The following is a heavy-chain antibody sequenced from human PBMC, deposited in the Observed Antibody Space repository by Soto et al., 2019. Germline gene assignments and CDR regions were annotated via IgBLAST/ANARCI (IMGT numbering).Heavy chain of an antibody. D-gene: IGHD3-10*01. V-gene: IGHV4-34*01. CDR3: ASGYGRNFDY. CDR2: INHRGST. CDR1: GGSFSGYY. Sequence: QVQLQQWGAGLLKPSETLSLTCAVYGGSFSGYYWTWIRQPPGKGLEWIGEINHRGSTNYNPSLKSPVPISVATSKNQFSLKLSSVTAADTAVYYCASGYGRNFDYWGQGTLVTVSS. J-gene: IGHJ4*02.